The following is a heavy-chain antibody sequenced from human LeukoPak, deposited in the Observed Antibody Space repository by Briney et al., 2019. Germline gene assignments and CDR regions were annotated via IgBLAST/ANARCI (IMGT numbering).Heavy chain of an antibody. J-gene: IGHJ4*02. D-gene: IGHD5-12*01. V-gene: IGHV4-59*08. CDR3: ARGGDSGYDYLDY. CDR2: IYYSGSA. Sequence: SETLSLTCTVSGGSISSYYWSWIRQPPGKGLEWIGYIYYSGSATYNPSLKSRLTISVDTSRNQFSLRLSSVTAADTAVYYCARGGDSGYDYLDYRGQGTLVTVSS. CDR1: GGSISSYY.